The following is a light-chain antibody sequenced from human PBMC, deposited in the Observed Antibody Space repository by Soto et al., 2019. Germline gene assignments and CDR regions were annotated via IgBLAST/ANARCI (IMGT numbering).Light chain of an antibody. CDR1: SSDVGGYNY. Sequence: QSALTQPASVSGSLGQSITISCTGTSSDVGGYNYVSWYQQHPGKVPKLMIYEVNNRPSGVSNRFSGSKSANTASLTISGLQPDDEADYYCSSFTSTSTQVFGGGTQLTVL. J-gene: IGLJ3*02. CDR2: EVN. V-gene: IGLV2-14*01. CDR3: SSFTSTSTQV.